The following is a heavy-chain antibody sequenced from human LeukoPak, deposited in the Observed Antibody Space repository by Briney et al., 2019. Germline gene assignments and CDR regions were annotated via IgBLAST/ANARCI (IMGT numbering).Heavy chain of an antibody. CDR3: ARDSSGYYLYFDY. CDR1: GFIFSDYY. V-gene: IGHV3-11*04. D-gene: IGHD3-22*01. J-gene: IGHJ4*02. Sequence: GGSLRLSCAASGFIFSDYYMSWIRQAPGTGLEWVSYISSTGSTIYYADSVKGRFTISRDNAKNSLYLQMNSLRAEDTAVYYCARDSSGYYLYFDYWGQGTLVTVSS. CDR2: ISSTGSTI.